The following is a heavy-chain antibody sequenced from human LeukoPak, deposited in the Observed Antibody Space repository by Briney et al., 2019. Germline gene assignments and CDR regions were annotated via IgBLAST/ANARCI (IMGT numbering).Heavy chain of an antibody. Sequence: GGSLRLSCAASGFTFSSYGMSWVRQAPGKGLEWVSAISGSGGSTYYADSVKGRFTISRDNSKNTLYLQMNSLRAEDTAVYYCARGLRGYSYGLARTFDYWGQGTLVTVSS. CDR3: ARGLRGYSYGLARTFDY. CDR1: GFTFSSYG. J-gene: IGHJ4*02. D-gene: IGHD5-18*01. CDR2: ISGSGGST. V-gene: IGHV3-23*01.